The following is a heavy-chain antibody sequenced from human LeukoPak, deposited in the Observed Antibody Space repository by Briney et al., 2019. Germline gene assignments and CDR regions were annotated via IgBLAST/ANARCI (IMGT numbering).Heavy chain of an antibody. CDR2: IIPILGIA. CDR1: GGTFSSYA. V-gene: IGHV1-69*04. CDR3: ARVDLIVYWFDP. J-gene: IGHJ5*02. D-gene: IGHD2/OR15-2a*01. Sequence: SVKVSCKASGGTFSSYAISWVRQAPGQGLEWMGRIIPILGIANYAQKFQGRVTITADESTSTAYMELSSLRSEDTAVYYCARVDLIVYWFDPWGQGTLVTVSS.